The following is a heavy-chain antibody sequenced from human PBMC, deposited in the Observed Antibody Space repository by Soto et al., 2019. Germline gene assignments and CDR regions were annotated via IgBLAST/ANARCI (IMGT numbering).Heavy chain of an antibody. CDR1: GYSVSSNTAA. Sequence: SQTLSLTGAISGYSVSSNTAAWNCIRSSPSRGLEWLGRTYYRSNWRHDYAVSVKSRITVNPDTSKNHFSLQLNSVTPDDTAVYYCARGVAGSGFDLWAQGTLVTVS. J-gene: IGHJ4*02. CDR2: TYYRSNWRH. CDR3: ARGVAGSGFDL. D-gene: IGHD6-19*01. V-gene: IGHV6-1*01.